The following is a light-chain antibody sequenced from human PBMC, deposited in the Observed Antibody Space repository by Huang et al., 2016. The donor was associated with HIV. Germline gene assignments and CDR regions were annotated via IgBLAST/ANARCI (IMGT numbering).Light chain of an antibody. V-gene: IGKV3-15*01. CDR1: PSVSSN. CDR2: GAS. Sequence: EIVMTQSPATLSVSPGERATPSCRASPSVSSNLAWYQQKPGQAPRLLSYGASTRATGIPARFSGSGSGTEFTLTISSLQSEDFAVYYCQQYNNWPRTFGQGTKVEIK. J-gene: IGKJ1*01. CDR3: QQYNNWPRT.